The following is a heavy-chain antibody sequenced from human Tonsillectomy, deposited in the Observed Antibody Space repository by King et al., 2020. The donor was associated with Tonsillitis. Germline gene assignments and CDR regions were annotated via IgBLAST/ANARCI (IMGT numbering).Heavy chain of an antibody. V-gene: IGHV3-30*18. CDR2: ISYDGSTK. Sequence: VQLVESGGGVVQPGRSLRLSCAASGFTFSSYTMHWVRQAPGKGLEWVALISYDGSTKYYADSVKGRITISRDNSKNTLYLQMNSLRAEDTAVYYCAKAESAMVLSAFDIWGQGTMVTVSS. CDR1: GFTFSSYT. CDR3: AKAESAMVLSAFDI. D-gene: IGHD5-18*01. J-gene: IGHJ3*02.